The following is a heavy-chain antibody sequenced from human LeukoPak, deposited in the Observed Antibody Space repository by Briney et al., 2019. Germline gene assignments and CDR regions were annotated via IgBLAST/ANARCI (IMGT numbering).Heavy chain of an antibody. V-gene: IGHV1-18*01. J-gene: IGHJ3*02. CDR3: ARGRPSSGRVVDS. Sequence: ASEKVSCKDSGYTFTSYGISWVRQAPGQGLGWMGWISAYNGNTNYAQKLQGRVTMTTDSSTSTAHMERRSLRSDDTAVYYCARGRPSSGRVVDSWGQGTMVTVSS. CDR2: ISAYNGNT. CDR1: GYTFTSYG. D-gene: IGHD6-25*01.